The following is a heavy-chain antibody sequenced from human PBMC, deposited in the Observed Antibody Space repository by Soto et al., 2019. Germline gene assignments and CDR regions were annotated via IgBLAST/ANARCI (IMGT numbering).Heavy chain of an antibody. J-gene: IGHJ5*02. D-gene: IGHD3-10*01. CDR1: GGSISSYS. Sequence: QVQLQESGPGLVKPSETLSLTCTVSGGSISSYSWSWIRQPPGKGLEWIGYIDYSGSTNYNPSLKSRVSISGDTSKNQLSLLLSSVTAADTAVYYCARELAQRGEGYWFDPWGQGTLVTVSS. CDR2: IDYSGST. V-gene: IGHV4-59*08. CDR3: ARELAQRGEGYWFDP.